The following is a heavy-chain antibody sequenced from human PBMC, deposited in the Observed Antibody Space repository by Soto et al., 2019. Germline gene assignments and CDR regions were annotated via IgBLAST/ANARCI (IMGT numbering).Heavy chain of an antibody. J-gene: IGHJ5*02. CDR3: ARGEVAYCSGGSCLPWFDP. CDR2: MNPNSGNT. Sequence: ASVKVSCKASGYTFTNNDVSWVRQATGQGLEWMGWMNPNSGNTGYAQKFQGRVTMTRNTSISTAYMELSSLRSEDTAVYYCARGEVAYCSGGSCLPWFDPWGQGTLVTVSS. CDR1: GYTFTNND. V-gene: IGHV1-8*02. D-gene: IGHD2-15*01.